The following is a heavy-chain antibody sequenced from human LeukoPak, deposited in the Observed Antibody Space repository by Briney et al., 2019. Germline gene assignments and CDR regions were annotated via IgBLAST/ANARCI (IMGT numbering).Heavy chain of an antibody. CDR1: GYTFTGYY. CDR3: ARVVGQGTAMPSRDYFDY. D-gene: IGHD5-18*01. CDR2: INPNNGDT. Sequence: ASVKVSCKASGYTFTGYYMHWVRQAAGQGLEWMGWINPNNGDTNYAQKFQGRVTMTRDTSITTAYMELSRLTSDDTAVYYCARVVGQGTAMPSRDYFDYWGQGTLVIVSS. J-gene: IGHJ4*02. V-gene: IGHV1-2*02.